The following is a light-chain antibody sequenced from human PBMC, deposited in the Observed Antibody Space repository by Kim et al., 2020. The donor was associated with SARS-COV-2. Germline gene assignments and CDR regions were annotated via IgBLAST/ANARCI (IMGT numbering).Light chain of an antibody. J-gene: IGLJ3*02. V-gene: IGLV2-14*04. Sequence: GQAITISCTGTSSDVGGYNHVSWYQQHPGKGPKLMIYDVSKRPSGVSNRFSGSKSGNTASLTISGLQPEDEADYYCSSYTSTSTWVFGGGTKVTVL. CDR1: SSDVGGYNH. CDR2: DVS. CDR3: SSYTSTSTWV.